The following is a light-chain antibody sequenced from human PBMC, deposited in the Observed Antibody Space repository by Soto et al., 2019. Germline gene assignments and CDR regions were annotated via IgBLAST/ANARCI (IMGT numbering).Light chain of an antibody. CDR3: QSYDSSLRNWV. CDR1: SSKIGAGYD. Sequence: QPVLTQPPSVSGAPGQRVTISCTGSSSKIGAGYDVHWYRQLPGTAPKLLIYGNINRPSGVPDRFSGSKSGTSASLAITGLQAEDEADYYCQSYDSSLRNWVFGGGTKVTVL. V-gene: IGLV1-40*01. CDR2: GNI. J-gene: IGLJ3*02.